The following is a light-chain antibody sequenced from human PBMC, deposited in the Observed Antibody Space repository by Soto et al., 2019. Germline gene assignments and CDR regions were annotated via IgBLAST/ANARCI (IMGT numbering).Light chain of an antibody. Sequence: DIVMTQSPLSLPVTPGEPASISCRSSQSLLHRNGYNYLDWYLQKPGQSPQLLIYLGSNRASGVPDRFSGSGSGTDFTLKISRVEAEDVGVYSGMQALQTPTFGGGTKVEIK. CDR1: QSLLHRNGYNY. CDR3: MQALQTPT. V-gene: IGKV2-28*01. CDR2: LGS. J-gene: IGKJ4*01.